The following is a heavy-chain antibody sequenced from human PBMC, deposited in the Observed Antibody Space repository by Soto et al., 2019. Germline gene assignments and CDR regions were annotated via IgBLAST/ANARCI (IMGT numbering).Heavy chain of an antibody. D-gene: IGHD6-19*01. CDR2: ISSSGSSV. V-gene: IGHV3-11*01. CDR1: GFTFNDYY. J-gene: IGHJ3*02. CDR3: ARENPYSRGWFNASDI. Sequence: QVQVVAAGGGWVKPGGCLRLSCAACGFTFNDYYQSWIRQAPGTGLEWVAYISSSGSSVYYAGSVQGRYTISRDNAKNSLYLQMNSLRAEDTAVYYCARENPYSRGWFNASDIWGQGTMVTVSS.